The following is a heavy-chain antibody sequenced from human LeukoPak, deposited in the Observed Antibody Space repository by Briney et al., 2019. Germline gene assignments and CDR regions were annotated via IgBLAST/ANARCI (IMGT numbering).Heavy chain of an antibody. D-gene: IGHD4-23*01. CDR3: LTRLQSTDGVDY. CDR1: GFSFTNAW. V-gene: IGHV3-15*01. J-gene: IGHJ4*01. Sequence: PGGSLRLSCAASGFSFTNAWMNWARQAPGKGPERVGRIKSKADGETIHYAAPVRGRFSISRDDSINTVYLQMDSLTAEDTAVYYCLTRLQSTDGVDYWGQGTLVTVSS. CDR2: IKSKADGETI.